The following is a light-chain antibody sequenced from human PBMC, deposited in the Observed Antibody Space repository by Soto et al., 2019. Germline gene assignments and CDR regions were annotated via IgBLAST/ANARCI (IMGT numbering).Light chain of an antibody. V-gene: IGLV2-8*01. CDR2: EVT. CDR1: ASDIGRYNY. CDR3: NSYVGSNNYV. J-gene: IGLJ1*01. Sequence: QSALTQPASASGSPGQSVTISCIGTASDIGRYNYVSWYQHHPGKAPKLIIYEVTKRPSGVPDRFSGSKSGNTASLTVSGLQADDEADYYCNSYVGSNNYVFGTGTKGTVL.